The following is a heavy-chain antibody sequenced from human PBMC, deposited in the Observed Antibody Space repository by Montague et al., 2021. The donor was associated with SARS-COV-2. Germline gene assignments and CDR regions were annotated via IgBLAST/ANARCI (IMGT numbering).Heavy chain of an antibody. J-gene: IGHJ4*02. Sequence: SETLSLTCGVYGGSFGDDHWSWIRQPPGKGLEWIGDIKQSGSTNYNPSLKSRVTISVDTPRNQFSLKLTSATAADTAVYFCARGHLSVSMIVVVFTSASYYFDYWGQGALVTVSS. CDR3: ARGHLSVSMIVVVFTSASYYFDY. CDR1: GGSFGDDH. V-gene: IGHV4-34*01. CDR2: IKQSGST. D-gene: IGHD3-22*01.